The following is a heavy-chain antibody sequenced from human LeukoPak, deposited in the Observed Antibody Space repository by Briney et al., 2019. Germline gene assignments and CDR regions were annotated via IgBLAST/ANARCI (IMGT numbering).Heavy chain of an antibody. Sequence: NPSETLSLTCTVSGGSVSNTNYYWAWIRQPPGKGLEWIGSIYYSGNTYYKPSLKSRVTVSVDTSKNQFSLRLNSVTAADTAVYYCARLYSSSNFDYWGQGTLVTVSS. J-gene: IGHJ4*02. CDR1: GGSVSNTNYY. D-gene: IGHD6-13*01. CDR3: ARLYSSSNFDY. CDR2: IYYSGNT. V-gene: IGHV4-39*01.